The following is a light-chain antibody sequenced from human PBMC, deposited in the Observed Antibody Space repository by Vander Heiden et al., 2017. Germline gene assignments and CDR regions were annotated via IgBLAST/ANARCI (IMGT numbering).Light chain of an antibody. CDR2: WAS. CDR1: QSVLYGSNNKSY. CDR3: QQDYSTLE. J-gene: IGKJ1*01. Sequence: DIVMTQSPASLAVSVGEGATINCTSSQSVLYGSNNKSYVAWYQQKPGQPPKLLMHWASTRESGVPDRFSGSGYGTDFTLAISSLQAEDVAVYSCQQDYSTLEFGQGTKVEIK. V-gene: IGKV4-1*01.